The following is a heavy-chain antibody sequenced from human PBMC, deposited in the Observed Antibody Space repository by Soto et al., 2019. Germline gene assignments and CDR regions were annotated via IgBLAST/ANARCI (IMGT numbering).Heavy chain of an antibody. V-gene: IGHV3-30*18. D-gene: IGHD6-13*01. CDR2: ISFDGGSQ. Sequence: VQLVESGGGVVQPGRSLRLSCAASGFDFNTYGLHWVRQAPGKGLEWVAAISFDGGSQYYADSVKGRFTISRDKSNSTLYLQMNSLGDEDTATYFCAKDSSVTAAGSGGWFDPWGPGTLVIVSS. CDR3: AKDSSVTAAGSGGWFDP. CDR1: GFDFNTYG. J-gene: IGHJ5*02.